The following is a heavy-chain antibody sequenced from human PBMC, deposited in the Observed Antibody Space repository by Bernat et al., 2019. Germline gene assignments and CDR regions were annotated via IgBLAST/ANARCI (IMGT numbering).Heavy chain of an antibody. CDR2: ISYDGSNK. D-gene: IGHD3-3*01. V-gene: IGHV3-30*18. Sequence: QVQLVESGGGVVQPGRSLRLSCAASGFTFSSYGMHWVRQAPGMGLEWVAVISYDGSNKYYADSVKGRFTISRDNSKNTLYLQMNSLRAEDTAVYYCAKADALYYDFWSGYSDRLVDYWGQGTLVTVSS. J-gene: IGHJ4*02. CDR1: GFTFSSYG. CDR3: AKADALYYDFWSGYSDRLVDY.